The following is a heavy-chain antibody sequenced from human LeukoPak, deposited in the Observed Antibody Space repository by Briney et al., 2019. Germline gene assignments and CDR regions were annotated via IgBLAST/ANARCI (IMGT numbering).Heavy chain of an antibody. J-gene: IGHJ3*02. V-gene: IGHV5-51*01. Sequence: GASPQISCYGSWYGFTSYWNGWGRRLPGERREGMGGIYPRDSGTNYSPSFQGQVTISADKSISTSYLQWSSLKASDTAMYSCASDSSGYYFPHAFDIWGQGTMVTVSS. CDR3: ASDSSGYYFPHAFDI. D-gene: IGHD3-22*01. CDR2: IYPRDSGT. CDR1: WYGFTSYW.